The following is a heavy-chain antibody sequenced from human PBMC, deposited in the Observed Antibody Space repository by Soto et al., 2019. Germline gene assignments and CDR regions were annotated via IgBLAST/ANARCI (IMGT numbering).Heavy chain of an antibody. Sequence: GSLRLSCAASGFTFSSYAMSWVRQAPGKGLEWVSAISGSGGSAYYADSVKGRFTISRDNSKNTLYLQMNSLRAEDTAVYYCANSGIAAAGCFDYWGQGSLVTVSS. D-gene: IGHD6-13*01. V-gene: IGHV3-23*01. CDR2: ISGSGGSA. CDR1: GFTFSSYA. CDR3: ANSGIAAAGCFDY. J-gene: IGHJ4*02.